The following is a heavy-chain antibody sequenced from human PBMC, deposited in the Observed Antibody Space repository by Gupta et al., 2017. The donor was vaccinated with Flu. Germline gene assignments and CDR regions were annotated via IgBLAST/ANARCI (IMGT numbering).Heavy chain of an antibody. CDR2: ISRDESVT. CDR1: GFFFSSYW. D-gene: IGHD2-15*01. CDR3: ARGLGAAPRSAFDL. Sequence: EVQLVESGGGLVQPGGSLRLSCAGSGFFFSSYWLHWVRQAPGKGLVWVSHISRDESVTNYAESVEGRFTISRDNARNTLYLQMNSLMVEDTAVYYCARGLGAAPRSAFDLWGQGTMVTVSS. J-gene: IGHJ3*01. V-gene: IGHV3-74*01.